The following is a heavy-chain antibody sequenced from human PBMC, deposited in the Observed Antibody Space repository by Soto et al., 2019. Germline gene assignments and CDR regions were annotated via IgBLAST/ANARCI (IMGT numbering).Heavy chain of an antibody. CDR2: ISYDGSNK. Sequence: GGSLRLSCAGSGFTFSSYAMHWVRQAPGKGLEWVAVISYDGSNKYYADSVKGRFTISRDNSNNTLYLQVNSLRAEDTAVYYCARDRYGSGSYSRFDPWGQGTLVTVSS. D-gene: IGHD3-10*01. CDR1: GFTFSSYA. J-gene: IGHJ5*02. V-gene: IGHV3-30-3*01. CDR3: ARDRYGSGSYSRFDP.